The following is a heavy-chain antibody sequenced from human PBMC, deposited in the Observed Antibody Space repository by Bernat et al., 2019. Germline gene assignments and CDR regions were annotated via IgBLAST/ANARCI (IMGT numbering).Heavy chain of an antibody. CDR1: GFTFSSYA. D-gene: IGHD4-17*01. CDR2: IWHDGNNE. Sequence: QVQLVESGGGVVQPGRSLRLSCAASGFTFSSYAMHWVRQAPGKGLEWVALIWHDGNNEYYADSVKGRFTISRDNFKDTLYLQMTSLRAEDTAVYCCAKTTGPYGDHAYYFDYWGQGTLVTVSS. V-gene: IGHV3-33*06. CDR3: AKTTGPYGDHAYYFDY. J-gene: IGHJ4*02.